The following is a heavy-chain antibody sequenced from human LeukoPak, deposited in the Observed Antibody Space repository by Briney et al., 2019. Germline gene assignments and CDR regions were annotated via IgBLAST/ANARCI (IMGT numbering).Heavy chain of an antibody. V-gene: IGHV4-59*01. Sequence: PSETLSLTCAVYGGSFSGYYWSWIRQPPGKGLEWIGYIYYSGSTNYNPSLKSRVTISVDTSKNQFSLKLSSVTAADTAVYYCARASLNRNYYDSSGPPFAFDIWGQGTMVTVSS. D-gene: IGHD3-22*01. CDR1: GGSFSGYY. CDR3: ARASLNRNYYDSSGPPFAFDI. CDR2: IYYSGST. J-gene: IGHJ3*02.